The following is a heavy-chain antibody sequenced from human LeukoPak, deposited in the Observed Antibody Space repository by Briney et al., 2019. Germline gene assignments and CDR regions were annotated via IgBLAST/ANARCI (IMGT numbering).Heavy chain of an antibody. CDR3: ARGKSVVVPAARPDWFDP. CDR2: INHSGST. J-gene: IGHJ5*02. Sequence: NPSETLSLTCAVYGGSFSGYYWSWIRQPPGKGLEWIGEINHSGSTNYNPSLKSRVTISVDTSKNQFSLKLSSVTAADTAVYYCARGKSVVVPAARPDWFDPWGQGTLVTVSS. D-gene: IGHD2-2*01. V-gene: IGHV4-34*01. CDR1: GGSFSGYY.